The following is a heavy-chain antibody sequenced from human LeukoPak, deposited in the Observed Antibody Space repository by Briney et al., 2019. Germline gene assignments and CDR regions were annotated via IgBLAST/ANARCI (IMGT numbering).Heavy chain of an antibody. J-gene: IGHJ5*02. CDR2: IYYSGST. V-gene: IGHV4-31*03. D-gene: IGHD2-2*02. CDR1: GGSISSGGYY. Sequence: PSQTLSLTCTVSGGSISSGGYYWSWIRQHPGKGLEWIGYIYYSGSTYSNPSLKSRVTISVDTSKNQFSVNLSSVTAADTAVYYCARYCSSTNCYKGGFDPWGQGTLVTVSS. CDR3: ARYCSSTNCYKGGFDP.